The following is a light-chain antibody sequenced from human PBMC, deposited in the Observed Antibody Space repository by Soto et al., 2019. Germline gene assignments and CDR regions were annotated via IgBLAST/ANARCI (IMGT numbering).Light chain of an antibody. V-gene: IGKV3-20*01. CDR1: QSISSSF. Sequence: EIVLTQSPGTLSLSPGERATLSCRTSQSISSSFLAWYQQIPGQAPRLLIYVASTRATGIPDRFSGRGSGTDFTLTISGLEPEDFAVYFCQYYDTSPRMYTFGQGTKLEIK. J-gene: IGKJ2*01. CDR2: VAS. CDR3: QYYDTSPRMYT.